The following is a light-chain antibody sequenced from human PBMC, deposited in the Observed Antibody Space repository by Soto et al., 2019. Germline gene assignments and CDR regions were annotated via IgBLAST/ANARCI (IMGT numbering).Light chain of an antibody. V-gene: IGLV2-14*03. Sequence: QSVLTQPASVSGSPGQSITISCTGTDSDIGVYNYVSWYQQYPGKAPKLMIYDVTNRPSGVSNRFSGSKSGNMASLTISGLQAEDEADYYCSSYANYSVVFGGGTKLTVL. J-gene: IGLJ2*01. CDR3: SSYANYSVV. CDR2: DVT. CDR1: DSDIGVYNY.